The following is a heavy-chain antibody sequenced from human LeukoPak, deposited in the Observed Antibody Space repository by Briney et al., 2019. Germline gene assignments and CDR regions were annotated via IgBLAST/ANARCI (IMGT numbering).Heavy chain of an antibody. V-gene: IGHV3-7*01. J-gene: IGHJ4*02. CDR2: IKPDGGEK. Sequence: PGGSLRLSCAASGFIFNTYWMTWVRQTPGKGLEWVAHIKPDGGEKKYVDAVKGRFNNSRDNAEDSLYLQMNSLRAEDTAIYYCARHLYHCGGGNCYYYFDYWGQGTLVTVSS. D-gene: IGHD2-21*02. CDR1: GFIFNTYW. CDR3: ARHLYHCGGGNCYYYFDY.